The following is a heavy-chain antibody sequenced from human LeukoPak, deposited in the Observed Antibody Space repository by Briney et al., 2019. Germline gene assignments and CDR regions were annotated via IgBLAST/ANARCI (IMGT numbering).Heavy chain of an antibody. Sequence: ASVKVSCKASGYTYTSYGISWVRQAPGQGLEWMGWISGHNGNTNYAQKLQGRVTMTTDTSTSTAYMELRSLRSDDTAVYYCARDSYYDSSGYSDIWGQGTMVTVSS. D-gene: IGHD3-22*01. CDR2: ISGHNGNT. V-gene: IGHV1-18*01. J-gene: IGHJ3*02. CDR1: GYTYTSYG. CDR3: ARDSYYDSSGYSDI.